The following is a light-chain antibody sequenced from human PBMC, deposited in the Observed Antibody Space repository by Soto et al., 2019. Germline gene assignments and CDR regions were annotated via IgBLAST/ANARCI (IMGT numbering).Light chain of an antibody. CDR2: DVS. J-gene: IGLJ1*01. Sequence: QSALTQPASVSGSPGQSITISCTGTSSDVGGYDYVSWYQQHPGKAPKLLIYDVSNRPSGVSTRFSGSKSGNTASLTISGLQAEDERDYYCTPYTARRLYVFGSGTKLTVL. CDR3: TPYTARRLYV. CDR1: SSDVGGYDY. V-gene: IGLV2-14*03.